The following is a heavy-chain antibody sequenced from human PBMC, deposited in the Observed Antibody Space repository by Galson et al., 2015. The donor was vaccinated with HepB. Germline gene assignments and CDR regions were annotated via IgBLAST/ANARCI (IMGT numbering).Heavy chain of an antibody. V-gene: IGHV3-30-3*01. J-gene: IGHJ5*02. CDR3: AREQTAHDFGSAFFWLDP. CDR1: GFTFRSYA. Sequence: SLRLSCATSGFTFRSYALHWVRQAPGKGLEWVSLISYDGHNESYVDSVKGRFIISRDNSKNTLYLQMNSLRPEDTALYYCAREQTAHDFGSAFFWLDPWGQGTLVTVSS. D-gene: IGHD3-3*01. CDR2: ISYDGHNE.